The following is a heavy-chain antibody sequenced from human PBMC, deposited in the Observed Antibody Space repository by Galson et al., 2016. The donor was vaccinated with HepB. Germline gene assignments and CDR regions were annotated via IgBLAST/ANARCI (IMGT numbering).Heavy chain of an antibody. CDR3: ARSTGFGIRIDY. V-gene: IGHV1-2*02. CDR1: GYSFTGYF. D-gene: IGHD3-10*01. CDR2: IGPGRGDT. J-gene: IGHJ4*02. Sequence: SVKVSCKASGYSFTGYFLNWVRQAPGQGLEWMGWIGPGRGDTKYARKFQGRVTITRDRSISTVTMELTRLRSDDTAVYYCARSTGFGIRIDYWGQGTQVTVSS.